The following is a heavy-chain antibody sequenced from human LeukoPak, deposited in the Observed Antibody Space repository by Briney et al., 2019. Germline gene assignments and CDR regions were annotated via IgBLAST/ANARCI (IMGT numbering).Heavy chain of an antibody. V-gene: IGHV1-46*01. CDR3: ALSSGYFNWFDP. Sequence: ASVKVSCKASGYTFTSYYMHWVRQAPGQGLEWMGIINPSGGSTSYAQKFQGRVTMIRDTSTSTVYMELSSLRSEDTAVYYCALSSGYFNWFDPWGQGTLVTVSS. CDR1: GYTFTSYY. D-gene: IGHD3-22*01. J-gene: IGHJ5*02. CDR2: INPSGGST.